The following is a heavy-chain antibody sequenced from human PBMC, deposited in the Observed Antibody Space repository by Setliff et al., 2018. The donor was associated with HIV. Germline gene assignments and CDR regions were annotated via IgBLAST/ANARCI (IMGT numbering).Heavy chain of an antibody. CDR3: ARVQMAYAAFDV. CDR1: GGSISSSRYY. D-gene: IGHD4-17*01. Sequence: SETLSLTCTVSGGSISSSRYYWGWIRQPPGKGLEWIGEINHSGSTNYNPSLKSRVTISVDTSKNQFSLKLSSVTAADTAVYYCARVQMAYAAFDVWGQGTMVTVSS. V-gene: IGHV4-39*07. J-gene: IGHJ3*01. CDR2: INHSGST.